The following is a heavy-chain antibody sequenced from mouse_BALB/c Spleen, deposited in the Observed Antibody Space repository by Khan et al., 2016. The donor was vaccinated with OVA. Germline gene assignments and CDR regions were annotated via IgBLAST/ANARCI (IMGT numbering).Heavy chain of an antibody. Sequence: VQLQQSGPELVKPGASVKISCKASGYTFTDYNMDWVRQTQGESLEWIGYIFPNTGDTGYNQKFKTKATLTVDSSSSTAYMELRSLTSDDSAVYFGARAGYGSFGFWGQGTLVTVSA. CDR3: ARAGYGSFGF. J-gene: IGHJ3*01. D-gene: IGHD1-2*01. CDR1: GYTFTDYN. CDR2: IFPNTGDT. V-gene: IGHV1S29*02.